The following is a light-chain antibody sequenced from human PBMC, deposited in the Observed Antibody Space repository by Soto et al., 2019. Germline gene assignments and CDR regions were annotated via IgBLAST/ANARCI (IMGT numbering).Light chain of an antibody. CDR2: GNN. J-gene: IGLJ2*01. CDR3: QPYDSRLSGVI. CDR1: RSNIGAGYD. Sequence: QSVLTQPHSVSGAPGQRVTISFTGSRSNIGAGYDVHWYQQLPGTAPKLLIYGNNNRPSGVPDRFSASKSGTSASLAITGLQAEDETEYYCQPYDSRLSGVIFGGGTKLTVL. V-gene: IGLV1-40*01.